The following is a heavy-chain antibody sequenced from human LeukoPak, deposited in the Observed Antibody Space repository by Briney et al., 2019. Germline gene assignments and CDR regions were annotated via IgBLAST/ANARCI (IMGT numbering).Heavy chain of an antibody. CDR2: IIPIFGTA. CDR3: ASDSSGSTPYDAFDI. CDR1: GGTFSSYA. J-gene: IGHJ3*02. D-gene: IGHD3-22*01. V-gene: IGHV1-69*05. Sequence: GASVKVSCKASGGTFSSYAISWVRQAPGQGLEWMGGIIPIFGTANYAQKLQGRVTMTTDTSTSTAYMELRSLRSDDTAVYYCASDSSGSTPYDAFDIWGQGTMVTVSS.